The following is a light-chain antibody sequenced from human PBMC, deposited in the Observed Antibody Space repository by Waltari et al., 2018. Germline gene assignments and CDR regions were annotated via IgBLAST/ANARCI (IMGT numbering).Light chain of an antibody. V-gene: IGKV1-5*01. CDR1: QSFGCP. J-gene: IGKJ3*01. Sequence: DIQMTQSPSTLSASVGDRVTITCRPSQSFGCPLAWFQQKPGKAPKPLIYDASTLEPGVPSRFSGSGSGTEFTLTVSSLQPDDFATYYCQQYNNFPFTFGPGTTV. CDR2: DAS. CDR3: QQYNNFPFT.